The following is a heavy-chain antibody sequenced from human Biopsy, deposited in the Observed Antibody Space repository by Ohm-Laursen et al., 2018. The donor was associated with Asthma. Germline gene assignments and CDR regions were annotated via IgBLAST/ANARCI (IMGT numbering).Heavy chain of an antibody. Sequence: TLSLTCTVSYGSITSGGYYWTWIRQHPGKGLEWIGFIYYSGSTYYNPSLKSRVSISIDTSKNQFSLKLRSVTAADAAVHYCARGISRVTGLFDHFDSWGQGTLVTVSS. CDR1: YGSITSGGYY. V-gene: IGHV4-31*03. CDR2: IYYSGST. CDR3: ARGISRVTGLFDHFDS. J-gene: IGHJ4*02. D-gene: IGHD2-21*02.